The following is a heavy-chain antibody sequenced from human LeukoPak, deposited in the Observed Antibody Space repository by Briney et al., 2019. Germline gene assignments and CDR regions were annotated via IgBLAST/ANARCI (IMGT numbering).Heavy chain of an antibody. CDR1: GYTFTSYV. CDR2: FDPEDGET. Sequence: ASVKVSCKASGYTFTSYVFSWVRQAPGKGLEWMGGFDPEDGETIYAQELQGRVTMTKDTSTDTAYMELSSLRSEDTAVYYCARDNDSRDPPHFDYWGQGTLVTVSS. V-gene: IGHV1-24*01. J-gene: IGHJ4*02. CDR3: ARDNDSRDPPHFDY. D-gene: IGHD3-16*01.